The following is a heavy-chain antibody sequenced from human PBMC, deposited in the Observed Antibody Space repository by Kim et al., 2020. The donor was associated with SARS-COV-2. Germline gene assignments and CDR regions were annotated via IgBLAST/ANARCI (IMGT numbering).Heavy chain of an antibody. V-gene: IGHV3-23*01. D-gene: IGHD2-21*01. CDR2: IDGSDGTT. Sequence: GGSLRLSCTTSGFTFTGYAMRWVRQAPGKGLEWVSSIDGSDGTTYYVDSVKGRFSISRDDSKNTLYLQMSALRADDTAAYYCLKGGWGWIGDYWRQGTLV. J-gene: IGHJ4*02. CDR1: GFTFTGYA. CDR3: LKGGWGWIGDY.